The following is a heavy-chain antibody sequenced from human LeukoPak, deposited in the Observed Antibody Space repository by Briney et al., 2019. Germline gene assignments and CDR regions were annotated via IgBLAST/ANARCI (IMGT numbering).Heavy chain of an antibody. CDR1: GGSISSSSYY. Sequence: SETLSLTCTVSGGSISSSSYYWGWIRQPPGKGLEWIGSIYYSGSTYYNPSLKSRVTISVDTSKNQFSLKLSPVTAADTAVYYCARGHLYYDFWSGYHDAFDIWGQGTMVTVSS. J-gene: IGHJ3*02. CDR2: IYYSGST. D-gene: IGHD3-3*01. CDR3: ARGHLYYDFWSGYHDAFDI. V-gene: IGHV4-39*01.